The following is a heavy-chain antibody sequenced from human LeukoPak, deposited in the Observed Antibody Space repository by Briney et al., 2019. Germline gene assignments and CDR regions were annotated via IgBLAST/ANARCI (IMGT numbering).Heavy chain of an antibody. J-gene: IGHJ4*02. CDR3: ARGVYIAAAQYAY. V-gene: IGHV4-59*01. CDR1: GDSIRSYY. D-gene: IGHD6-13*01. Sequence: SETLSLTCTVSGDSIRSYYWSWIRQPPGKGLEWIGYIYYSGTTNYNPSLKSRVTISVDTSKNQFSLKLSSVTAADTAVYYCARGVYIAAAQYAYWGQGTLVTVSS. CDR2: IYYSGTT.